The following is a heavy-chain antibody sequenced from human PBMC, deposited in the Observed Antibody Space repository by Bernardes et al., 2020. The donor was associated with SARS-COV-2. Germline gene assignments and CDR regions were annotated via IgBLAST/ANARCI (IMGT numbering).Heavy chain of an antibody. V-gene: IGHV3-23*01. J-gene: IGHJ4*02. CDR1: GFTLSDFA. D-gene: IGHD2-21*02. CDR2: SGGGGAGT. CDR3: AKDYCDADCDFVDY. Sequence: GSPRPPCAASGFTLSDFAMSWVRQTPGKGLELVSGSGGGGAGTYYADFVKGRFTISRDNSKNKLFLQMNSLRAEDTAIYYCAKDYCDADCDFVDYWGQGTLVSVSS.